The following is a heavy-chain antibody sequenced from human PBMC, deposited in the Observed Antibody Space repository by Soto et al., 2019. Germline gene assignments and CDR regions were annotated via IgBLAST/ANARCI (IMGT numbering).Heavy chain of an antibody. V-gene: IGHV3-30-3*01. CDR3: ARDVSGVATYYYYGMDV. J-gene: IGHJ6*02. D-gene: IGHD5-12*01. CDR2: ISYDGSNK. Sequence: GGSLRLSCAASGFTFSSYAMHWVRQAPGKGLEWVAVISYDGSNKYYADSVKGRFTISRDNSKNTLYLQMNSLRAEDTAVYYCARDVSGVATYYYYGMDVWGQGTTVTVSS. CDR1: GFTFSSYA.